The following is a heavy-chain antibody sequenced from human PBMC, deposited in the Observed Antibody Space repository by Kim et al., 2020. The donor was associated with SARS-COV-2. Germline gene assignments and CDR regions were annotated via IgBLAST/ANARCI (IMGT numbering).Heavy chain of an antibody. Sequence: AQNVQGRVTMTTDTSTSTAYMELRSLRSDDTAMYYCARGGYYDSSGYFDYWGQGTLVTVSS. V-gene: IGHV1-18*01. D-gene: IGHD3-22*01. J-gene: IGHJ4*02. CDR3: ARGGYYDSSGYFDY.